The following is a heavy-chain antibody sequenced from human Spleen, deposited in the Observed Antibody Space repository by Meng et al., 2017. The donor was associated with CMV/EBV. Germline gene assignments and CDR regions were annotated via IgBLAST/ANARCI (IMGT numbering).Heavy chain of an antibody. CDR3: ARAPSPQYCSSTSCYAEDY. J-gene: IGHJ4*02. V-gene: IGHV1-46*01. Sequence: FTNYDINWVRQATGQGLEWMGIINPSGGSTSYAQKFQGRVTMTRDTSTSTVYMELSSLRSEDTAVYYCARAPSPQYCSSTSCYAEDYWGQGTLVTVSS. CDR1: FTNYD. CDR2: INPSGGST. D-gene: IGHD2-2*01.